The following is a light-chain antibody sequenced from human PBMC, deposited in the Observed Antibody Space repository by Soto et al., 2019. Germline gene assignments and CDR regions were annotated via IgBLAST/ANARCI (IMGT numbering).Light chain of an antibody. Sequence: EIVLTQSPGTLSLSPGERATFSCRASQSLTANYLAWYQHKPGQAPRLLIYGASSRATGIPDRFSGGGSGTDFTLTISRLEPEDFAVYYCQQFSSYPLTFGGGTKVDIK. V-gene: IGKV3-20*01. CDR3: QQFSSYPLT. CDR2: GAS. CDR1: QSLTANY. J-gene: IGKJ4*01.